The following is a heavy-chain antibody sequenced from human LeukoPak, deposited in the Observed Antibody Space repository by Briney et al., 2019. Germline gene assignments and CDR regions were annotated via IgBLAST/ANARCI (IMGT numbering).Heavy chain of an antibody. D-gene: IGHD5-12*01. CDR3: ARERRGYSGYDYWFDP. Sequence: SETLSLTCTVSGGSISSHYWSWTRQPPGKGLEWIGYIYYSGSTNYNPSLKSRVTISVDTSKNQFSLKLSSVTAADTAVYYCARERRGYSGYDYWFDPWGQGTLVTVSS. J-gene: IGHJ5*02. CDR2: IYYSGST. V-gene: IGHV4-59*11. CDR1: GGSISSHY.